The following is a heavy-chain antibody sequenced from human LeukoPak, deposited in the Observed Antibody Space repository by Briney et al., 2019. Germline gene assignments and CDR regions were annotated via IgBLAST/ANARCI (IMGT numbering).Heavy chain of an antibody. D-gene: IGHD3-22*01. CDR1: GYTFTGYY. V-gene: IGHV1-2*02. Sequence: ASVKVSCKASGYTFTGYYMHWVRQAPGQGLEWMGWINPNSGGTNYAQKFQGRVTMTRDTSISTAYMELSRLRSDDTAVYYCARDKRVIVEYYYMDVWGKGTTVTVSS. CDR3: ARDKRVIVEYYYMDV. J-gene: IGHJ6*03. CDR2: INPNSGGT.